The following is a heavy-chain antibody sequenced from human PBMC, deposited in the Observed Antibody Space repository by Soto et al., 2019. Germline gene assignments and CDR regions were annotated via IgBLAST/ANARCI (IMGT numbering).Heavy chain of an antibody. J-gene: IGHJ2*01. D-gene: IGHD4-17*01. Sequence: QVQLVQSGAEVGKLGASVKVSCKASGYTFTSYDINWVRQASGQGLEWMGWMNPNSGNTGSAQRFQGRLTMTRNTSINTAYMELTSLTSEDAAVYYCARVHTVTTYFDVWGRGTLVAVSS. CDR3: ARVHTVTTYFDV. CDR1: GYTFTSYD. V-gene: IGHV1-8*01. CDR2: MNPNSGNT.